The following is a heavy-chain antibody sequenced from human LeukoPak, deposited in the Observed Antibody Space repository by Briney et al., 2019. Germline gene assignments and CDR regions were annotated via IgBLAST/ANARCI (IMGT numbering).Heavy chain of an antibody. D-gene: IGHD3-3*01. Sequence: PSETLSLTCTVSGGSISSYYWSWLRQPPGKGLEWIGYIYYSGSTNYNPSLKSRVTISVDTSKNQFSLKLTSVTAADTAVYYCARDFTYDFWSGYGYWGQGTLVTVSS. J-gene: IGHJ4*02. CDR1: GGSISSYY. CDR3: ARDFTYDFWSGYGY. V-gene: IGHV4-59*01. CDR2: IYYSGST.